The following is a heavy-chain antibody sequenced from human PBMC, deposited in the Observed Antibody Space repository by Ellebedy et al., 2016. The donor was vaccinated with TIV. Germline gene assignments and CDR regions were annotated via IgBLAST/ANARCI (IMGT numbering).Heavy chain of an antibody. CDR2: VSNVGST. V-gene: IGHV4-39*07. CDR3: ARAPAGTQQSPLDY. CDR1: GGSISSGNFY. Sequence: MPSETLSLTCTVSGGSISSGNFYCGWIRQPRGKGLEWIGTVSNVGSTYYNPSLKSRVTISVDKSKNQFSLKLTSVTAADTAVYYCARAPAGTQQSPLDYWGQGTLVTVSS. J-gene: IGHJ4*02. D-gene: IGHD6-13*01.